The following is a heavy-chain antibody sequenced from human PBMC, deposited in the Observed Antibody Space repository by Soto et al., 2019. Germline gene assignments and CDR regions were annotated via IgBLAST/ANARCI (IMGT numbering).Heavy chain of an antibody. CDR3: ATQGPYYYDSSGYYWDDAFDI. CDR1: GGSISSGGYS. J-gene: IGHJ3*02. V-gene: IGHV4-30-2*01. CDR2: IYHSGST. Sequence: QLQLQESGSGLVKPSQTLSLTCAVSGGSISSGGYSWSWIRQPPGKGLEWIGYIYHSGSTYYNPSLKSRVTISVDRSKNQFSLKLSSVPAADTAVYYCATQGPYYYDSSGYYWDDAFDIWGQGTMVTVSS. D-gene: IGHD3-22*01.